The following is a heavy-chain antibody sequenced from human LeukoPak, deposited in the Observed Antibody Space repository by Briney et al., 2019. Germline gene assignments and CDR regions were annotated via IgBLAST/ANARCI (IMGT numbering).Heavy chain of an antibody. V-gene: IGHV3-7*01. CDR2: INSDGSEG. CDR1: GFTFSGFW. D-gene: IGHD6-13*01. CDR3: ARAVAAADPYPDY. Sequence: GGSLRLSCAVSGFTFSGFWMSWSRQAPGKGLEWVASINSDGSEGYYADVVKGRFTISRDNAKNSLYLQMNSLRDEDTAVYYCARAVAAADPYPDYWGQGTLVTVSS. J-gene: IGHJ4*02.